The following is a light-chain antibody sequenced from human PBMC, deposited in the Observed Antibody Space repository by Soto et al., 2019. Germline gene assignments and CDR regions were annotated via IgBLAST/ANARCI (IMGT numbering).Light chain of an antibody. Sequence: QSVLTQPASVSGSPGQSITISCTGTSSDVGSYNLVSWYQQHPGKAPKLMIYEVSKRPSGVSNRFSGSKSGNTASLTISGLQAEDKADYYCCSYAGSSTFWVFGTGTKVT. CDR3: CSYAGSSTFWV. V-gene: IGLV2-23*02. CDR2: EVS. CDR1: SSDVGSYNL. J-gene: IGLJ1*01.